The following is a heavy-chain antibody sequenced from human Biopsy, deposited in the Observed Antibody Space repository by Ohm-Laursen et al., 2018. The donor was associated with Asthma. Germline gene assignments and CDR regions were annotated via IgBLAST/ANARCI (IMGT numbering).Heavy chain of an antibody. Sequence: SLRLSCAASGFTFSNYGMHWVRQAPGKGLDWVAVISFDGSNKNYKDSVKGRFTISRDNSRNTLHLQMNSLRAEDTAVYYCAKDVFPGWELRRGPDYWGQGTLVTVSS. V-gene: IGHV3-30*18. J-gene: IGHJ4*02. CDR3: AKDVFPGWELRRGPDY. D-gene: IGHD1-26*01. CDR2: ISFDGSNK. CDR1: GFTFSNYG.